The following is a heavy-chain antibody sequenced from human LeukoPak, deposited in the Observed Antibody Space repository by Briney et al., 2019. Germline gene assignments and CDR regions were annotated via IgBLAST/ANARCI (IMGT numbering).Heavy chain of an antibody. V-gene: IGHV1-69*13. CDR3: ASSPQDSSGYYWGGGFDY. D-gene: IGHD3-22*01. CDR1: GGTFSSYA. J-gene: IGHJ4*02. CDR2: IIPIFGTA. Sequence: GASVTVSCTASGGTFSSYAISWVRQAPGQGLEWMGGIIPIFGTANYAQKFQGRVTITADESTSTAYMELSSLRSEDTAVYYCASSPQDSSGYYWGGGFDYWGQGTLVTVSS.